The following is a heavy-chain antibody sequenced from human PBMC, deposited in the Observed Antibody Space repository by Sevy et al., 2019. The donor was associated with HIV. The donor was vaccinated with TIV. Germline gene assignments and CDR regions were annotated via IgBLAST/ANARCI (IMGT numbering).Heavy chain of an antibody. CDR1: GGSIDSGSYS. V-gene: IGHV4-30-2*01. CDR2: IYHSGST. D-gene: IGHD4-17*01. Sequence: SETLSLTCVVSGGSIDSGSYSWNWIRQPPGKGLEWIGYIYHSGSTYYNPSLESRVTISIDRSKNQFSLKLGSVTAAETAVYYCAGDGGTVTTPGAFDIWGQGTMVTVSS. J-gene: IGHJ3*02. CDR3: AGDGGTVTTPGAFDI.